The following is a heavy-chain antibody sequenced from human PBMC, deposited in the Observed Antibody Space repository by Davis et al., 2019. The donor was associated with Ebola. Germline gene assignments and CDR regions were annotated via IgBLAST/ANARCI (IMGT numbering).Heavy chain of an antibody. V-gene: IGHV3-23*01. CDR2: ITGNGFNT. D-gene: IGHD6-19*01. CDR1: GFTFSSYA. CDR3: ATCGFCISSSGIDY. J-gene: IGHJ4*02. Sequence: GESLKISCAASGFTFSSYAMSWVRQTPGEGLEWVSAITGNGFNTYHANSVKGRFTISRDNSKNTLYLQMNSLSADDTAVYYCATCGFCISSSGIDYRGQGTLVTVSS.